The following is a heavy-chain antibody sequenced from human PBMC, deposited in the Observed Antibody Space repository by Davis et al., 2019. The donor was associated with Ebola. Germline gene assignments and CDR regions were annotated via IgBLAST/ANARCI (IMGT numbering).Heavy chain of an antibody. D-gene: IGHD5-18*01. Sequence: GESLKISCAGSGFTFSSHWMDWVRQAPGKGLEWVANIKEDGSEENYLDSVRGRFTISRDYAKNSVYLQMDSLTPEDTAVYYCARDHEHSYGRRFDPWGQGTLVTVSS. CDR2: IKEDGSEE. V-gene: IGHV3-7*03. CDR1: GFTFSSHW. J-gene: IGHJ5*02. CDR3: ARDHEHSYGRRFDP.